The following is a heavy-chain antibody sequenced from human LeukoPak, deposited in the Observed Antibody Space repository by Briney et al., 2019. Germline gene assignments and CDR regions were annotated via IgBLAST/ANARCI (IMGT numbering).Heavy chain of an antibody. Sequence: GGSLRLSCAASGFKFSSYSMKWVRQAPGKGLEWVSFISSSSSYIYYADSVKGRFTISRDNAKNSLYLQMNSLRAEDTAVYYCARGTMFPYYFDYWGRGSLVTVSS. CDR2: ISSSSSYI. CDR1: GFKFSSYS. D-gene: IGHD3-10*02. J-gene: IGHJ4*02. V-gene: IGHV3-21*01. CDR3: ARGTMFPYYFDY.